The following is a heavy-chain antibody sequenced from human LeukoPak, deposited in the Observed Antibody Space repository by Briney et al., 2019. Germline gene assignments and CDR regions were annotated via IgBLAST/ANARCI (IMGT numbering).Heavy chain of an antibody. D-gene: IGHD1-26*01. Sequence: GGSLRLSCAASGFTFSSYAMNWVRQAPGKGLEWVSYISSSGSTIFYADSVKGRFTISRDNAKNSLYLQMNSLRVEDTAVYYCASPGSYYESRDYWGQGTLVTVSS. CDR2: ISSSGSTI. J-gene: IGHJ4*02. V-gene: IGHV3-48*03. CDR3: ASPGSYYESRDY. CDR1: GFTFSSYA.